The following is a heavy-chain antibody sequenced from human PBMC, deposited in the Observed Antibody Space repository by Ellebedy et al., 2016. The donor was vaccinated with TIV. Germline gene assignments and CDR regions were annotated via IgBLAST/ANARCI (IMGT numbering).Heavy chain of an antibody. CDR2: INPSGGST. D-gene: IGHD2-15*01. V-gene: IGHV1-46*01. J-gene: IGHJ3*02. CDR1: GYTFTGYY. Sequence: AASVKVSCKASGYTFTGYYMHWVRQAPGQGLEWMGIINPSGGSTSYAQKFQGRVTMTRDTSTSTVYMELSSLRSEDTAVYYCARGIFPKGYRNAFDIWGQGTMVTVSS. CDR3: ARGIFPKGYRNAFDI.